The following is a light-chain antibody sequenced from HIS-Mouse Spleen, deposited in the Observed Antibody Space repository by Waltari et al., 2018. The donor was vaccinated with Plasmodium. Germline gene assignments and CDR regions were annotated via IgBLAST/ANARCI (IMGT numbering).Light chain of an antibody. J-gene: IGLJ2*01. Sequence: QSALTQPRPVSGSPGQSVPIPCTGTSSYVVGYNYSPWYQQHPGKAPKLMIYDVSKRPSGVPDRFSGSKSGNTASLTISGLQAEDEADYYCCSYAGSYTLVFGGGTKLTVL. CDR1: SSYVVGYNY. V-gene: IGLV2-11*01. CDR3: CSYAGSYTLV. CDR2: DVS.